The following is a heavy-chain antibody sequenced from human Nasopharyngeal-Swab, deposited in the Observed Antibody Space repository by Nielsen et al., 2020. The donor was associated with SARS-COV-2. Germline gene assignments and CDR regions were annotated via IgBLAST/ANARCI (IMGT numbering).Heavy chain of an antibody. V-gene: IGHV3-11*04. CDR3: ARDIIAAAGRTGF. D-gene: IGHD6-13*01. Sequence: GSLRLSCTASGFTFSDYYMSWIRQAPGKGLEWVSYFTSSGFTTYYADSVKGRFTISRDNAKNSLYLQMNSLRAEDTAVYYCARDIIAAAGRTGFWGRGTLVTVSS. CDR1: GFTFSDYY. J-gene: IGHJ4*02. CDR2: FTSSGFTT.